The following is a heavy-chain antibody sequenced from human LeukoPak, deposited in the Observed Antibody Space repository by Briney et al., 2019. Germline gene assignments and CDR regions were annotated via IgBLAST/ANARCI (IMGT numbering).Heavy chain of an antibody. V-gene: IGHV3-30-3*01. J-gene: IGHJ4*02. CDR3: AKGVVYSNYALDY. Sequence: GGSLRLSCAASGFTFSNFAMHWVRQAPGKGLEWVAAISYDGSNKYYADSVKGRFTISRDNTKNTLYLQMNSLRAEDTAVYYCAKGVVYSNYALDYWGQGTLVTVSS. CDR1: GFTFSNFA. D-gene: IGHD4-11*01. CDR2: ISYDGSNK.